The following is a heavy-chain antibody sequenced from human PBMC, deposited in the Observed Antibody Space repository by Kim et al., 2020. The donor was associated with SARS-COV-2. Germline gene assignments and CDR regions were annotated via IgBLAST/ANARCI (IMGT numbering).Heavy chain of an antibody. Sequence: SQVTISVDTSKNRFSLKLSSVTAADTAVYYCARGWLRYFDWLGTPYYFDYWGQGTLVTVSS. V-gene: IGHV4-34*01. CDR3: ARGWLRYFDWLGTPYYFDY. J-gene: IGHJ4*02. D-gene: IGHD3-9*01.